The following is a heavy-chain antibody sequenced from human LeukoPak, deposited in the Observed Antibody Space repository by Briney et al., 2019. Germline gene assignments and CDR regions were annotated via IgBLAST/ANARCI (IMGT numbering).Heavy chain of an antibody. J-gene: IGHJ4*02. D-gene: IGHD6-19*01. CDR3: ASAQWLLSPFDY. CDR2: ISNTGGT. V-gene: IGHV4-59*08. Sequence: SETLSLTCTVSGDSMSRYYWNWIRQPPGKGLEWIGYISNTGGTNYNPSLKSRVAMSLDMSQNQFSLRLRYLTAADTAVYYCASAQWLLSPFDYWGQGTPVTVSS. CDR1: GDSMSRYY.